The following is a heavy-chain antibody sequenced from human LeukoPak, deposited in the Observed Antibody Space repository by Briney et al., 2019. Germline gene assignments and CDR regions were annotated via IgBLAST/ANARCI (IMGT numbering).Heavy chain of an antibody. J-gene: IGHJ3*02. CDR3: AKDRSGSYRGDAFDI. D-gene: IGHD1-26*01. CDR1: GFTFRSYA. CDR2: VTGGGGTT. Sequence: GGSLRLSCAASGFTFRSYAMSWVRQAPGKGLEWVSTVTGGGGTTYYADSVKGRFTISRDNSKDTVYLQLNSLRADDTAVYYCAKDRSGSYRGDAFDIWGQGTMVTVSS. V-gene: IGHV3-23*01.